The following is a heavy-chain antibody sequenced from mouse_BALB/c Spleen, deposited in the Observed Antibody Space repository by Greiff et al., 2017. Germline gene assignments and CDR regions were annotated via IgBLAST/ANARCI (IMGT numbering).Heavy chain of an antibody. V-gene: IGHV5-4*02. CDR3: ARDRDGYDGWFAY. CDR1: GFTFSDYY. CDR2: ISDGGSYT. Sequence: EVMLVESGGGLVKPGGSLKLSCAASGFTFSDYYMYWVRQTPEKRLEWVATISDGGSYTYYPDSVKGRFTISRDNAKNNLYLQMSSLKSEDTAMYYCARDRDGYDGWFAYWGQGTLVTVSA. D-gene: IGHD2-2*01. J-gene: IGHJ3*01.